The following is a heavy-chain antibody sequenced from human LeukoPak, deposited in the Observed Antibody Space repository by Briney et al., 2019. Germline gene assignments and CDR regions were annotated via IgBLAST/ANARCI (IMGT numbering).Heavy chain of an antibody. CDR2: VNPSGGST. Sequence: ASVKVSCKASGYTFTSYYMHWVRQAPGQGLEWMGIVNPSGGSTSYAQKFQGGVTMTRDTSTSTVYMGLSSLRSEDTAVYYCAASGPLLLMDVWGQGTTVTVSS. CDR1: GYTFTSYY. CDR3: AASGPLLLMDV. J-gene: IGHJ6*02. D-gene: IGHD5-12*01. V-gene: IGHV1-46*01.